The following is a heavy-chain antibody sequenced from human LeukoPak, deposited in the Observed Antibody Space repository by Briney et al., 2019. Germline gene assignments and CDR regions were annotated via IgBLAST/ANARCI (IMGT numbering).Heavy chain of an antibody. J-gene: IGHJ1*01. D-gene: IGHD5-24*01. CDR2: ISPSGDIK. CDR1: GFTFSRHG. Sequence: GESLRLSCVASGFTFSRHGMNWVRQAPGKGLEWVSGISPSGDIKYYVDSVKGRFIVSRDNSKNTLYLQINSLRDEDTAVYYCAKDDAWLQYNDWGQGTLVTVSS. CDR3: AKDDAWLQYND. V-gene: IGHV3-23*01.